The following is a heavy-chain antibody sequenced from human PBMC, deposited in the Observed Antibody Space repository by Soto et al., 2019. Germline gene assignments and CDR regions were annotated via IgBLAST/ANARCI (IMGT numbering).Heavy chain of an antibody. D-gene: IGHD3-22*01. CDR1: GGTFSSYT. J-gene: IGHJ4*02. CDR2: IIPILGIA. Sequence: GASVKVSCKASGGTFSSYTISWVRQAPGQGLEWMGRIIPILGIANYAQKFQGRVTITADKSTSTAYMELRSLKSDDTAIYYCARDRLRGYDSSGFYSWGQGTMVTVSS. V-gene: IGHV1-69*04. CDR3: ARDRLRGYDSSGFYS.